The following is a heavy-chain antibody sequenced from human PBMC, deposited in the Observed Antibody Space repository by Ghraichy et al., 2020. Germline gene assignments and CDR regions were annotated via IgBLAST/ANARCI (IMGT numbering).Heavy chain of an antibody. CDR3: ARGMGPMEDLIVAGSTDYFDY. CDR2: INHSGST. CDR1: GGSFSGYY. Sequence: SETLSLTCAVYGGSFSGYYWSWIRQPPGKGLEWIGEINHSGSTNYNPSLKSRVTISVDTSKNQFSLKLNSVTAADTAVYYCARGMGPMEDLIVAGSTDYFDYWGQGTLVTVSS. V-gene: IGHV4-34*01. J-gene: IGHJ4*02. D-gene: IGHD6-19*01.